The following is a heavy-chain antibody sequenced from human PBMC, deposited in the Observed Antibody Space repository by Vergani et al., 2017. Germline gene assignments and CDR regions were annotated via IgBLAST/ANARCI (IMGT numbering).Heavy chain of an antibody. CDR1: GYTFTSYA. Sequence: QVQLVHSGAEVKKPGASVKVSCKASGYTFTSYAMHWVRQAPGQRLEWMGWINAGNGNTTYSQKFQGKVTITSDTSASTVYMERRSLRTEDTGVYYCAGVVIAPTLLNWNYQFAIDIWSEGTVITVSS. CDR2: INAGNGNT. V-gene: IGHV1-3*01. CDR3: AGVVIAPTLLNWNYQFAIDI. J-gene: IGHJ3*02. D-gene: IGHD1-7*01.